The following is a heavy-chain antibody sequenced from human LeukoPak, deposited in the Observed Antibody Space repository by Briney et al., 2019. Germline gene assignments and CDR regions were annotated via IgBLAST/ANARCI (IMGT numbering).Heavy chain of an antibody. D-gene: IGHD6-6*01. Sequence: SVKVSCKASGGTFSSYAISWVRQAPGQGLEWMGGIIPIFGTANYAQKFQGRVTITADESTSTAYMELSSLRSEDTAVYYCARGRAEYSSLGFDPWDQGTLVTVSS. CDR1: GGTFSSYA. V-gene: IGHV1-69*13. J-gene: IGHJ5*02. CDR3: ARGRAEYSSLGFDP. CDR2: IIPIFGTA.